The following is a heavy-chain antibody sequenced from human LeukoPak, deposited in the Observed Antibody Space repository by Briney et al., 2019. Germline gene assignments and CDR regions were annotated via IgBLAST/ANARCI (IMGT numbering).Heavy chain of an antibody. CDR1: GFTFDDYG. V-gene: IGHV3-7*01. Sequence: GGCLRLSCAASGFTFDDYGMSWVRQAPGKGLEWVANIKQDGSEKYYVDSVKGRFTISRDNAKNSLYLQMNSLRAEDTAVYYCTQVGGATSGYWGQGTLVTVSS. CDR2: IKQDGSEK. J-gene: IGHJ4*02. D-gene: IGHD5-12*01. CDR3: TQVGGATSGY.